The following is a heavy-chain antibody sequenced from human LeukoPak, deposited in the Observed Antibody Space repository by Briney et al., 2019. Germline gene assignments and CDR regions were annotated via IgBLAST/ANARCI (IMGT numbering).Heavy chain of an antibody. CDR2: MSGSGGST. J-gene: IGHJ4*02. CDR1: GFTFSSYA. V-gene: IGHV3-23*01. Sequence: EAGGSLRLSCAASGFTFSSYAMSWVRQAPGKGLEWVSAMSGSGGSTYYADSVKGRFNISRDNSKNTLYLQMNSLRAEDTAVYYCAKDSVGSSTSCYPHWGQGTLVTVSS. CDR3: AKDSVGSSTSCYPH. D-gene: IGHD2-2*01.